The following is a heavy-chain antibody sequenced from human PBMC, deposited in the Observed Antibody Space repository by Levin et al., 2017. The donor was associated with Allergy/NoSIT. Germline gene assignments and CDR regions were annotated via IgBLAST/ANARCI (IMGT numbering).Heavy chain of an antibody. D-gene: IGHD3-3*01. CDR2: IVVDSGNT. CDR3: AVAGGFWSGFSLLGGLDV. V-gene: IGHV1-58*01. CDR1: GFIFTTSP. Sequence: AASVKVSCKASGFIFTTSPVQWVRQARGQRLEWIGWIVVDSGNTNYAQKFQESVTITRDMSTSTTYMELSSLRSDDTAVYYCAVAGGFWSGFSLLGGLDVWGQGTTVTVSS. J-gene: IGHJ6*02.